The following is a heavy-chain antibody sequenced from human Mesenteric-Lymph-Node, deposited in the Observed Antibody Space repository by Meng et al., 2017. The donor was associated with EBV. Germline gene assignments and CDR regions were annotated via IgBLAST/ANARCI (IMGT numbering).Heavy chain of an antibody. CDR2: ISAYNGNI. D-gene: IGHD3-22*01. J-gene: IGHJ5*02. CDR1: GYSFSSYG. Sequence: QVQVVQSGAEVKKPGASVKGSCKASGYSFSSYGISWVRQAPGQGLEWMGWISAYNGNINYAQKFQGRVTMTTDTSTSTAYMELRSLRSDDTAVYYCATDTGRVINNLFDPWGQGTLVTVSS. CDR3: ATDTGRVINNLFDP. V-gene: IGHV1-18*01.